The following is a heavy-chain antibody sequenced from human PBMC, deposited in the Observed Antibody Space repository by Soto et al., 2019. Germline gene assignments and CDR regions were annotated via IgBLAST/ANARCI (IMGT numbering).Heavy chain of an antibody. J-gene: IGHJ4*02. CDR2: IYPSDSDI. CDR3: ATPITGNTVDY. V-gene: IGHV5-51*01. D-gene: IGHD1-7*01. CDR1: GYTFTNYW. Sequence: PGESLKISCKGSGYTFTNYWIGWVRQKPGKALEWTGIIYPSDSDIRYSPSFQGQVTISAXXXIXXXYXRXXXLXASDTAMYYCATPITGNTVDYWGQGTLVTVSS.